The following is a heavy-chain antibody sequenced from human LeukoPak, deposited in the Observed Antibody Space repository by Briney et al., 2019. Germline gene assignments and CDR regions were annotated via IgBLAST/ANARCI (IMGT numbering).Heavy chain of an antibody. Sequence: SETLSLTCTVSGGSISSSNFYWGWIRQPPGKGLEWIGSIYYSGSTYYNPSLKSRVTISVDTSKNQFSLKLSSVTAADTAVYYCARRAVDNSYYYYMDVWGKGTTVTVSS. V-gene: IGHV4-39*07. CDR1: GGSISSSNFY. CDR3: ARRAVDNSYYYYMDV. D-gene: IGHD6-19*01. J-gene: IGHJ6*03. CDR2: IYYSGST.